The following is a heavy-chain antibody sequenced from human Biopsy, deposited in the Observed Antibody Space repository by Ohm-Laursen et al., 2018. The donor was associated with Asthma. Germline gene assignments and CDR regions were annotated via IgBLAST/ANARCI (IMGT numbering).Heavy chain of an antibody. CDR2: IYYSGTT. CDR3: VRGSSSWHHGPFHYYYGLDV. J-gene: IGHJ6*02. Sequence: SETLSLTCSLSSGSGGYMRSGNYYWGWIRQPPGKGLEWIGSIYYSGTTYYNPSLESRFTVSADTSKNQFSLKLTSVTAADTAAYYCVRGSSSWHHGPFHYYYGLDVWGQGTTATVSS. V-gene: IGHV4-39*01. CDR1: SGSGGYMRSGNYY. D-gene: IGHD6-13*01.